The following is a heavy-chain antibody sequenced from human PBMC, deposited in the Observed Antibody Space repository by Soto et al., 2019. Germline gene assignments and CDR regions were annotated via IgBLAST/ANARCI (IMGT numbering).Heavy chain of an antibody. Sequence: PGGSLRLSCAASGFTFSSYAMSWARQAPGKGLEWVSTTGISGRTTYYADSVKGRFTVSRDDSKNTLDLQMSSLRAEDTAVYYCATVHNTSRSFDYWGQGTPVTVSS. V-gene: IGHV3-23*01. D-gene: IGHD1-20*01. CDR2: TGISGRTT. J-gene: IGHJ4*02. CDR1: GFTFSSYA. CDR3: ATVHNTSRSFDY.